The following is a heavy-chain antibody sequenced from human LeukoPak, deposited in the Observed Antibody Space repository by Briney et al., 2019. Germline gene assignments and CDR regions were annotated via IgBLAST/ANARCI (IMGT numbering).Heavy chain of an antibody. J-gene: IGHJ4*02. V-gene: IGHV3-48*01. Sequence: GGSLRLSCAASGFTFSSYSMNWVRQAPGKGLEWVSYISSSSSTIYYADSAKGRFTISRDNAKNSLYLQMNSLRAEDTAVYYCARGIGDILTGYSRFDYWGQGTLVTVSS. CDR2: ISSSSSTI. D-gene: IGHD3-9*01. CDR1: GFTFSSYS. CDR3: ARGIGDILTGYSRFDY.